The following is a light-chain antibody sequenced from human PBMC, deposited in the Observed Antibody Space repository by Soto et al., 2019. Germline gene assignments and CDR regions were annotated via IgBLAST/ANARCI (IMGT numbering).Light chain of an antibody. Sequence: EIVLTQSPGTLSLSPVERATLSCRASQSVSSSYLAWYQQKPGQAPRLLIHGASSRATGIPDRFSGSGSGTDFTLIMSRLEPEDFAVYYCQQYGSSSITFGQGTRLEIK. V-gene: IGKV3-20*01. J-gene: IGKJ5*01. CDR3: QQYGSSSIT. CDR1: QSVSSSY. CDR2: GAS.